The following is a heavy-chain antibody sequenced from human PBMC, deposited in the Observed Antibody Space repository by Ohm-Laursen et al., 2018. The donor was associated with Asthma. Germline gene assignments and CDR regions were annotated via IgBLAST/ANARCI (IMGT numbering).Heavy chain of an antibody. D-gene: IGHD3-16*02. Sequence: SLKLSCAASGFTFNKHHMTWVRQAPGKGLEWVSAIDGSGGRTCYADSVKGRFTISRDNSKNTLYLQMNSLRAEDTAVYYCAKVVVMDVWGQGTTVTVSS. CDR2: IDGSGGRT. V-gene: IGHV3-23*01. J-gene: IGHJ6*02. CDR3: AKVVVMDV. CDR1: GFTFNKHH.